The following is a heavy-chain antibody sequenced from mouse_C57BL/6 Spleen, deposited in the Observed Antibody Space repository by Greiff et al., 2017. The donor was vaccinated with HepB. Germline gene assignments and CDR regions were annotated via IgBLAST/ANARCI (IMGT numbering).Heavy chain of an antibody. J-gene: IGHJ2*01. V-gene: IGHV1-81*01. CDR3: ARVGYDYDFDY. Sequence: VQLQESGAELARPGASVKLSCKASGYTFTSYGISWVKQRTGQGLEWIGEIYPRSGNTYYNEKFKGKATLTADKSSSTAYMELRSLTSEDSAVYFCARVGYDYDFDYWGQGTTLTVSS. CDR1: GYTFTSYG. CDR2: IYPRSGNT. D-gene: IGHD2-4*01.